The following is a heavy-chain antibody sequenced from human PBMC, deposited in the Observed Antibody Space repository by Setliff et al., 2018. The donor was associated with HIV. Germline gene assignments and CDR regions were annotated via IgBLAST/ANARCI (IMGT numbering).Heavy chain of an antibody. CDR2: IIPILGIA. V-gene: IGHV1-69*10. CDR3: ARGAIAVAGDFFDY. CDR1: GGTFSSYA. Sequence: SVKVSCKASGGTFSSYAISWVRQAPGQGLEWMGGIIPILGIANYAQKFQGRVTITADKSTSTAYMGLSSLRSEDTAVYYCARGAIAVAGDFFDYWGQGTLVTVSS. J-gene: IGHJ4*02. D-gene: IGHD6-19*01.